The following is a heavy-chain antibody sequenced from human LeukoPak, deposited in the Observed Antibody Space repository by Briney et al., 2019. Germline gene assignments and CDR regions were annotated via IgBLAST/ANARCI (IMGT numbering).Heavy chain of an antibody. CDR2: ISSNGGST. V-gene: IGHV3-64*01. CDR1: GFTFSSYG. Sequence: GGSLRLSCAASGFTFSSYGMHWVRQAPGKGLEYVSAISSNGGSTYYVSSVKGRFTISRDNSKNTLYLQMGSLRAEDMAVYYCARDLNRAVDGIWGQGTLVTVSS. D-gene: IGHD6-19*01. J-gene: IGHJ4*02. CDR3: ARDLNRAVDGI.